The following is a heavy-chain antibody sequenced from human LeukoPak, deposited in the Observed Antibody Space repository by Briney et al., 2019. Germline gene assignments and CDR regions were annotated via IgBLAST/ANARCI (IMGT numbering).Heavy chain of an antibody. Sequence: PGGSLRLSCVASGFTFKNYWMSWVRQAPGKGVVWVVNIEADGTFKSSVASVKGLFTVSRDNASNSLYLQMSSLRVEDTAVYYCARVPAAWDYWGQGTLVTVSS. CDR2: IEADGTFK. J-gene: IGHJ4*02. V-gene: IGHV3-7*04. D-gene: IGHD6-13*01. CDR3: ARVPAAWDY. CDR1: GFTFKNYW.